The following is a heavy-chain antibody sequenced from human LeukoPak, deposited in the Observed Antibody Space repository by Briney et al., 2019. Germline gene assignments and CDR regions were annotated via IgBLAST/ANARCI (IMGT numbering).Heavy chain of an antibody. D-gene: IGHD3-22*01. CDR1: GGSFSGYY. CDR3: ARGGYYDSSGYYPFDY. V-gene: IGHV4-34*01. J-gene: IGHJ4*02. Sequence: PSETLSLTCAVYGGSFSGYYWSWIRQPPGKGLEWIGYIYHSGSTYYNPSLKSRVTISVDRSKNQFSLKLSSVTAADTAVYYCARGGYYDSSGYYPFDYWGQGTLVTVSS. CDR2: IYHSGST.